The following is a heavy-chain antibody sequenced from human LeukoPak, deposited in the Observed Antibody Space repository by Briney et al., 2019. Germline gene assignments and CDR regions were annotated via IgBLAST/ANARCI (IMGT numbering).Heavy chain of an antibody. CDR1: GYTLTELS. D-gene: IGHD5-12*01. J-gene: IGHJ5*02. Sequence: ASVKVSCKVSGYTLTELSMHWVRQAPGKGLEWMGGFDPEDGETIYAQKFQGRVTMTEDTSTDTAYMELSSLRSEDTAVYYCATDKIHSGPKGFDPWGQGTLVTVSS. CDR2: FDPEDGET. V-gene: IGHV1-24*01. CDR3: ATDKIHSGPKGFDP.